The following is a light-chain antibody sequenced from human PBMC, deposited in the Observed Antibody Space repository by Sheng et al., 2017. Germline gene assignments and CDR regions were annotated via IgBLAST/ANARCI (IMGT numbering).Light chain of an antibody. J-gene: IGLJ2*01. CDR3: SSYTTTNTV. V-gene: IGLV2-14*03. CDR1: NSAFGDFYY. Sequence: SALTQPASVSGSPGQSITISCAGINSAFGDFYYVSWYQHHPGIAPKLIIYDVTKRPSGVSSRFSGSKFGNTASLTISGLQAEDEGDYYCSSYTTTNTVFGGGTKLTVL. CDR2: DVT.